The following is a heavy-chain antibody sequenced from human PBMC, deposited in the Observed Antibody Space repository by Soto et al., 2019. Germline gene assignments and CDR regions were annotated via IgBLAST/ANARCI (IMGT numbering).Heavy chain of an antibody. CDR1: GYTFTVYY. CDR3: ARVNVVVVAATREYYFDY. V-gene: IGHV1-2*02. D-gene: IGHD2-15*01. Sequence: ASVKVSGKASGYTFTVYYMHCVLQAPGQGLEWMGWINPNSGGTNYAQKFQGRVTMTRDTPISTAYMELSRLRSDDTAVYYCARVNVVVVAATREYYFDYWGQGTLVTVSS. J-gene: IGHJ4*02. CDR2: INPNSGGT.